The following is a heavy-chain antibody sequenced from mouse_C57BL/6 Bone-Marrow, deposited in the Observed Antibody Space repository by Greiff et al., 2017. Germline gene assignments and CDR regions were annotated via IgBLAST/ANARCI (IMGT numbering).Heavy chain of an antibody. CDR2: IYPRDGST. D-gene: IGHD1-1*01. J-gene: IGHJ1*03. CDR1: GYTFTSYD. V-gene: IGHV1-85*01. Sequence: VKLLESGPELVKPGASVKLSCKASGYTFTSYDINWVKQRPGQGLEWIGWIYPRDGSTKYNEKFKGKATLTVDTSSSTAYLELHSLTSEYSAVYFCARLEFDGSSGDWYFDVWGTGTTVTVSS. CDR3: ARLEFDGSSGDWYFDV.